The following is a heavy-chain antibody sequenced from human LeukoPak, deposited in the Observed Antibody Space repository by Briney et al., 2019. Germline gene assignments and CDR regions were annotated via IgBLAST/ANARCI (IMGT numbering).Heavy chain of an antibody. CDR1: GGSISSYY. V-gene: IGHV4-59*08. Sequence: SETLSLTCTVSGGSISSYYWSWIRQPPGKGLEWIGYIYYSGNTNYNPSLKSRVTISVDTSKNQFSLKLSSMTAADTAVYYCARSWSSSLPLGYWGQGTLVTVSS. CDR2: IYYSGNT. D-gene: IGHD6-13*01. J-gene: IGHJ4*02. CDR3: ARSWSSSLPLGY.